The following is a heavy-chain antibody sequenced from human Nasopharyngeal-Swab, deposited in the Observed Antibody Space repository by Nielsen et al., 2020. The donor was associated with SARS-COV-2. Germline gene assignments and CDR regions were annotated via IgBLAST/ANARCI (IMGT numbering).Heavy chain of an antibody. CDR2: IKQGGSEQ. CDR1: GFPFRNYY. V-gene: IGHV3-7*04. Sequence: GESLKISYAASGFPFRNYYMTWVRQPPGKGLEWVANIKQGGSEQFYVDSVKGRFTISRDDAKNSVYLQMNSLRAEDTAVYYCARESVVTGMDDATDIWGQGTMVTVSS. J-gene: IGHJ3*02. D-gene: IGHD2-21*02. CDR3: ARESVVTGMDDATDI.